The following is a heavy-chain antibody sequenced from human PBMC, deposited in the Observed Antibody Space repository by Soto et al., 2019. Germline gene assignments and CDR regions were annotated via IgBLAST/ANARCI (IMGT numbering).Heavy chain of an antibody. Sequence: GGALGLCFDAGGCSFVDYAMHWVRQVPGKGLEWVSGINWNSGSIGYGDSVKGRFAISRDNAKNSLHLQMNSLSAEDTAFYYCVKDESINWYSGHFRHWGQGTLVTVSS. CDR2: INWNSGSI. J-gene: IGHJ1*01. V-gene: IGHV3-9*01. CDR3: VKDESINWYSGHFRH. D-gene: IGHD6-13*01. CDR1: GCSFVDYA.